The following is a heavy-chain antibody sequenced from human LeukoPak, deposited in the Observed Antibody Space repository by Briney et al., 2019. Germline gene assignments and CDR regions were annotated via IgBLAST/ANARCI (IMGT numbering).Heavy chain of an antibody. V-gene: IGHV4-59*01. CDR3: ARDNGYSYGIDY. J-gene: IGHJ4*02. CDR2: ALYTGST. Sequence: SETLSLTCSVSGDSISSYFWSWIRQAPGKGLEWVGYALYTGSTEYNPALKSRVTISLDTSSNQFSLRLSSVTAADTAVYYCARDNGYSYGIDYWGQGRLVTVSS. CDR1: GDSISSYF. D-gene: IGHD5-18*01.